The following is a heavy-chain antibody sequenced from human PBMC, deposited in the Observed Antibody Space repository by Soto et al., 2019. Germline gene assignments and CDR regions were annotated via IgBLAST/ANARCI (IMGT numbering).Heavy chain of an antibody. CDR1: GGSVSSGSYY. J-gene: IGHJ6*02. Sequence: SETLSLTCTVSGGSVSSGSYYWNWIRQPPGKGLEWIGYIYYTGSTNYNPSLKRRVTISVDTSKNQFSLKLSSVTAADTAVYYCARDGGLSYYYGMDVWGQGTTVTVSS. CDR3: ARDGGLSYYYGMDV. CDR2: IYYTGST. V-gene: IGHV4-61*01.